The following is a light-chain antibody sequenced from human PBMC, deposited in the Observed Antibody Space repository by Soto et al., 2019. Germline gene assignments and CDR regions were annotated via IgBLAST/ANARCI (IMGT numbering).Light chain of an antibody. J-gene: IGKJ5*01. CDR1: QSVSSY. Sequence: EIVLTQSPATLSLSPGERATLSCRASQSVSSYLAWYQQKPGQAPRLLIYDASNRATGIPARFSGSGSGTDFHPPLPRPGPENFFFFYCPQRRNWPPGGGGITFGQGTRLEIK. V-gene: IGKV3-11*01. CDR2: DAS. CDR3: PQRRNWPPGGGGIT.